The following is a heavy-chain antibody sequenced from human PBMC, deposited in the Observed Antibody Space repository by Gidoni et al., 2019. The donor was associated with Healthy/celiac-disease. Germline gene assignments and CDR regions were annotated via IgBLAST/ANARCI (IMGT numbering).Heavy chain of an antibody. J-gene: IGHJ4*02. Sequence: QVQLVQSGAEVEKPGASVKVSCKASGYTFTGYYIHWMRQAPGQGLEWMGWINPNSGGTNHAQKFQGRVTMTRDTSISTAYMELSRLTSDDTAVYYCARGGQLLYVDYWGQGTLVTVSS. D-gene: IGHD2-2*02. CDR3: ARGGQLLYVDY. CDR2: INPNSGGT. V-gene: IGHV1-2*02. CDR1: GYTFTGYY.